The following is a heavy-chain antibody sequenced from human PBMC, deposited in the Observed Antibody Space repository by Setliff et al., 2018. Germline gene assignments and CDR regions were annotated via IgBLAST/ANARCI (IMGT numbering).Heavy chain of an antibody. Sequence: SETLSLTCTVSGYSISSGYYWGWIRQPPGKGLEWIGNMYHSGSVYYNPSLKSRVTISVDTSKSQFSLKVTSVTAADTAVYYCAREIYGSGLNWFDPWGQGTLVTVSS. D-gene: IGHD3-10*01. V-gene: IGHV4-38-2*02. CDR3: AREIYGSGLNWFDP. J-gene: IGHJ5*02. CDR2: MYHSGSV. CDR1: GYSISSGYY.